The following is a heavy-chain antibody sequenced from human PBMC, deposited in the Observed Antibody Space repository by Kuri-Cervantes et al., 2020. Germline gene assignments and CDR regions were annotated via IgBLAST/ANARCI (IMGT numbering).Heavy chain of an antibody. D-gene: IGHD3-16*02. Sequence: GESLKISCTTSGFTFGDNAMSWVRQAPGKGLEWIGFIRSKTFGGTTEYAASVKGRFTISRDDSKSIAYLQMNSLRAEDTAVYYCARDGVQGVIHGVYDYIWGSYRYTGFYDYWGQGTLVTVSS. J-gene: IGHJ4*02. CDR1: GFTFGDNA. V-gene: IGHV3-49*04. CDR3: ARDGVQGVIHGVYDYIWGSYRYTGFYDY. CDR2: IRSKTFGGTT.